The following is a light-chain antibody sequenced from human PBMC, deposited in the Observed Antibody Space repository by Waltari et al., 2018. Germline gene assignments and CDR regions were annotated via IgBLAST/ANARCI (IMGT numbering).Light chain of an antibody. CDR2: DAS. CDR1: RGIDGY. Sequence: DLQMTQSQSSLSTSVGDRVTITCRASRGIDGYLNWYQQRPGRAPKLLIYDASTLQREVPTRFSGGGIGTDFTLTINNLQPEDFATYFCQQSYSPPFTFGQGTRLEI. J-gene: IGKJ5*01. CDR3: QQSYSPPFT. V-gene: IGKV1-39*01.